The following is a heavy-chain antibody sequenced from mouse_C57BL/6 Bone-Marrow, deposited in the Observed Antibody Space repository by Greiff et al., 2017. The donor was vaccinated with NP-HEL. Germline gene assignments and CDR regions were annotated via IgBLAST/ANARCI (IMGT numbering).Heavy chain of an antibody. V-gene: IGHV14-4*01. D-gene: IGHD1-1*01. CDR3: TTDYGSSYAPWFAY. CDR1: GFNIKDDY. J-gene: IGHJ3*01. Sequence: EVKLQESGAELVRPGASVKLSCTASGFNIKDDYMHWVKQRPEQGLEWIGWLDPENGDTEYASKFQGKATITADTSSNTAYLQLSSLTSEDTAVYYCTTDYGSSYAPWFAYWGQGTLVTVSA. CDR2: LDPENGDT.